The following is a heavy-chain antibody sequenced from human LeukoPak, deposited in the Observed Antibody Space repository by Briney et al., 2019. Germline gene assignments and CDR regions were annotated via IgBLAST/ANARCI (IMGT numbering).Heavy chain of an antibody. Sequence: QSGGSLRLSCAASGFTFSSYGMHWVRQAPGKGLEWVAFIRYDGSNKYYADSVKGRFTISRDNSKNTLYLQMNSLRAEDMAVYYCAKDSPSALVVPAAMVPPLMDVWGKGTTVTVSS. CDR2: IRYDGSNK. D-gene: IGHD2-2*01. J-gene: IGHJ6*04. CDR1: GFTFSSYG. V-gene: IGHV3-30*02. CDR3: AKDSPSALVVPAAMVPPLMDV.